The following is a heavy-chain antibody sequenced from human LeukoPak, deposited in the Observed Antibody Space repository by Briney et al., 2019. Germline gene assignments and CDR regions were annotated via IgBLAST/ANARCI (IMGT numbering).Heavy chain of an antibody. CDR3: ASVGYCSGGSCYGLDY. CDR2: MIPNSGNT. D-gene: IGHD2-15*01. J-gene: IGHJ4*02. Sequence: GASVKVSCKASGYTFTSYDINWVRQATGQGLEWMGWMIPNSGNTGYAQKFQGRVTMTRNTSISTAYMELSSLRSEDTAVYYCASVGYCSGGSCYGLDYWGQGTLVTVSS. CDR1: GYTFTSYD. V-gene: IGHV1-8*01.